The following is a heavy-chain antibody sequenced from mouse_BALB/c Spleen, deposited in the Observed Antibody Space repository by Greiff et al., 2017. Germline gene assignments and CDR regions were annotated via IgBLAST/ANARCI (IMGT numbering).Heavy chain of an antibody. CDR3: ARRRLPNEYFDV. V-gene: IGHV1S56*01. CDR1: GYTFTSYY. J-gene: IGHJ1*01. CDR2: IYPGDGST. Sequence: QVQLQQSGPELVKPGASVKMSCKASGYTFTSYYIHWVKQRPGQGLEWIGWIYPGDGSTKYNEKFKGKTTLTADKSSSTAYMLLSSLTSEDSAIYFCARRRLPNEYFDVWGAGTTVTVSS.